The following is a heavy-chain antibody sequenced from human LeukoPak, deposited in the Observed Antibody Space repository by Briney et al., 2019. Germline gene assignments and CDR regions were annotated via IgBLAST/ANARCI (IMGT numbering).Heavy chain of an antibody. V-gene: IGHV4-38-2*01. Sequence: PSETLSLTCAVSGYSISSGYYWGWIRQPPGKGLEWIGYIYDSGSTFHYNPSLKSRVNISIDTSKNQFSLRLSSVTAVDTAVYYCASTDCSSDRCYGANWFDPWGQGTLVTVSS. CDR2: IYDSGST. CDR1: GYSISSGYY. D-gene: IGHD2-2*01. J-gene: IGHJ5*02. CDR3: ASTDCSSDRCYGANWFDP.